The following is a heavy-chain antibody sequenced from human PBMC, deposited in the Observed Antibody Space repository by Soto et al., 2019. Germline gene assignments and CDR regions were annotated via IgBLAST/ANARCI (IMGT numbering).Heavy chain of an antibody. J-gene: IGHJ4*02. CDR2: IFSNDEK. CDR3: ARIRDEDCSGGSCYYYFDY. CDR1: GFSLSNARMG. Sequence: QVTLKESGPVLVKPTETLTLTCTVSGFSLSNARMGVSWIRQPPGKALEWLAHIFSNDEKSYSTSLNSRLTISKDTSKSQVVLTMTNMDPVDTATYYCARIRDEDCSGGSCYYYFDYWGQGTLVTVSS. V-gene: IGHV2-26*01. D-gene: IGHD2-15*01.